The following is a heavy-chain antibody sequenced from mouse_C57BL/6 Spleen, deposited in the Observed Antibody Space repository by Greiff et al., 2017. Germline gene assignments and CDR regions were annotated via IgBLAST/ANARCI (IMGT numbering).Heavy chain of an antibody. V-gene: IGHV1-54*01. CDR2: INPGRGGA. Sequence: QVPLQQSGAGLVRPGTSVKVSCTASGYAFTTSLIEWVKQRPGQGLGLIGVINPGRGGANYNEKFKGKATLTADKSSSTAYVQLSSLTSEDSAVYFCARDEYDGRGYFDYWGQGTTLTVS. CDR1: GYAFTTSL. D-gene: IGHD2-12*01. J-gene: IGHJ2*01. CDR3: ARDEYDGRGYFDY.